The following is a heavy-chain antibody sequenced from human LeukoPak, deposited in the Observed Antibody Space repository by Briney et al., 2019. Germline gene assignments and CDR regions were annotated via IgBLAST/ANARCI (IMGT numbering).Heavy chain of an antibody. J-gene: IGHJ5*02. V-gene: IGHV3-48*01. CDR1: GFTFSSYS. CDR3: AKKHSTGLDP. D-gene: IGHD2/OR15-2a*01. Sequence: GGSLRLSCAASGFTFSSYSVNWARQAPGKGLEWVSYITYSSSIIYYADSEKGRFTISRDNAKSSLFLQMNSLRAEDTAVYYCAKKHSTGLDPWGQGTLVTVSS. CDR2: ITYSSSII.